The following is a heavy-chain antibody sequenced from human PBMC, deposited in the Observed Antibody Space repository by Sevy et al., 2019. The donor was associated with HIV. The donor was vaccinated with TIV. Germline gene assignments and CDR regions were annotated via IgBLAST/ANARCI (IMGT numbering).Heavy chain of an antibody. V-gene: IGHV1-18*04. D-gene: IGHD6-13*01. CDR1: GYTFTNYG. J-gene: IGHJ5*02. CDR2: INVYNGDT. CDR3: AWGLYSSSWEAWFDP. Sequence: ASVKVSCKASGYTFTNYGISWVRQAPGQGLEWMGWINVYNGDTVYAQKVQGRVTVTTDKSTSTAYMELRSLRSDDTAVYYCAWGLYSSSWEAWFDPLGQGTLVTVSS.